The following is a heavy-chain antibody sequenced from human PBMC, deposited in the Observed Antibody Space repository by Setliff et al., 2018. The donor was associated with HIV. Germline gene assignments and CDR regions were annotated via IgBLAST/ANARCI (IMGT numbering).Heavy chain of an antibody. V-gene: IGHV1-46*01. J-gene: IGHJ6*03. CDR1: GYTFTSYY. CDR2: INPSGGST. Sequence: ASVKVSCKASGYTFTSYYMHWVRQAPGQGLEWMGIINPSGGSTSYAQKSQGRVTMTRDTSTSTVYMELSSLRSEDTAVYYCARWHSYYDFWSGYYRYYMDVWGKGTTVTSP. CDR3: ARWHSYYDFWSGYYRYYMDV. D-gene: IGHD3-3*01.